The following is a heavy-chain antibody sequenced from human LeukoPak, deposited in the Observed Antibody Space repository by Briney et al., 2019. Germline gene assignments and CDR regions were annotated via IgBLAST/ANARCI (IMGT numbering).Heavy chain of an antibody. Sequence: GGSLRLSCAASGFTFSTYGMHWVRQAPGKGLEWVAVISYDGSNTFYTDSLKGRFTISRDNSKNTLYLQMNSLRTEDTAVYYCAKGYGQRLVNNWFDPWGQGTLVTVSS. V-gene: IGHV3-30*18. CDR1: GFTFSTYG. CDR3: AKGYGQRLVNNWFDP. J-gene: IGHJ5*02. CDR2: ISYDGSNT. D-gene: IGHD6-13*01.